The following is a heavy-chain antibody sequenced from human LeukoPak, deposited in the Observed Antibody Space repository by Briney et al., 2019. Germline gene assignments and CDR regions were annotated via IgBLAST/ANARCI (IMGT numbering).Heavy chain of an antibody. CDR3: ARLLDYSGYDSNFDY. J-gene: IGHJ4*02. V-gene: IGHV5-51*01. CDR2: IHPGDSDT. Sequence: GESLKISCKGSGYSFTNYWIGWVRQMPGKGLEWMGIIHPGDSDTRYSPAFRGQVTISADTSISTAYLQWSSLEASDTAMYYCARLLDYSGYDSNFDYWGQGTLVTVSS. CDR1: GYSFTNYW. D-gene: IGHD5-12*01.